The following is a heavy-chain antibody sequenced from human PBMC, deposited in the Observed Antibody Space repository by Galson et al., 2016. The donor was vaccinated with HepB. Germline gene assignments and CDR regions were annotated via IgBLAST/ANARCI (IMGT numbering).Heavy chain of an antibody. CDR2: ISPYNGDT. CDR1: GYTFTSYG. J-gene: IGHJ6*02. CDR3: ARGGGSAYYGMDV. V-gene: IGHV1-18*01. Sequence: SVKVSCKASGYTFTSYGISWVRQAPGQGLEWMGWISPYNGDTNYAQKLQGRVTVTTDTFASTAYMELRSLRSDDTAVYYCARGGGSAYYGMDVWGQGTTVTVSS. D-gene: IGHD1-26*01.